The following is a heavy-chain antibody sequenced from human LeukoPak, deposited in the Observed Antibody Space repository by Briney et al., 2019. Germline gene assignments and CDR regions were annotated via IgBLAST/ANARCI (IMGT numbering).Heavy chain of an antibody. CDR3: ARGTTPTSY. J-gene: IGHJ4*02. CDR2: IYYSGST. D-gene: IGHD1-1*01. V-gene: IGHV4-59*01. Sequence: PSETLTLTCTVSGDSISRFYWSWIRQPPGKGLEWIGYIYYSGSTDYNPSLKSRVTISINTSKNQFSLNLTSVTAADTAVYFCARGTTPTSYWGQGALVTVSS. CDR1: GDSISRFY.